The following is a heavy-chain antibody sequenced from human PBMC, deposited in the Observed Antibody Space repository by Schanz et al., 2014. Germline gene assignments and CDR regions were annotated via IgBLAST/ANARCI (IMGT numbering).Heavy chain of an antibody. CDR2: IASGGTT. D-gene: IGHD1-26*01. Sequence: EVQLLESGGALEQPGGSLRLSCAASGITFSDYAMSWVRQAPGKGLEWVSTIASGGTTYYADSVRGRFTISRDNAKNSLFLLMSSLRAEDSAVYYCARGARQYSGSYSPSDYWGQGTLVTVSS. CDR3: ARGARQYSGSYSPSDY. J-gene: IGHJ4*02. V-gene: IGHV3-23*01. CDR1: GITFSDYA.